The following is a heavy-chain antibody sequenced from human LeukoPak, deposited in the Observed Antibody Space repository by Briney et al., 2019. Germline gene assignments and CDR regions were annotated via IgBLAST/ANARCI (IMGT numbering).Heavy chain of an antibody. J-gene: IGHJ4*02. Sequence: PGGSLRLSCAASGFTFSSYGMSWVRQAPGKGLEWVSAISGSGGSTYYADSVKGRFTISRDNSKNTLYLQMNSLRAEDTAVYYCANHGEIPLTGYYRDDYWGQGTLVTVSS. D-gene: IGHD3-9*01. V-gene: IGHV3-23*01. CDR2: ISGSGGST. CDR3: ANHGEIPLTGYYRDDY. CDR1: GFTFSSYG.